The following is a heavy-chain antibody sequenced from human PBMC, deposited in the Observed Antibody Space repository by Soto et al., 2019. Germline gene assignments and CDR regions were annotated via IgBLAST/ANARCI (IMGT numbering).Heavy chain of an antibody. CDR2: IYYSGST. CDR1: GGSISSGGYY. D-gene: IGHD3-22*01. CDR3: ARAGRILSSGFDY. Sequence: SETLSLTCTVSGGSISSGGYYWSWIRQHPGKGLEWTGYIYYSGSTYYNPSLKSRVTISVDTSKNQFSLKLSSVTAADTAVYYCARAGRILSSGFDYWGQGTLVTVSS. J-gene: IGHJ4*02. V-gene: IGHV4-31*03.